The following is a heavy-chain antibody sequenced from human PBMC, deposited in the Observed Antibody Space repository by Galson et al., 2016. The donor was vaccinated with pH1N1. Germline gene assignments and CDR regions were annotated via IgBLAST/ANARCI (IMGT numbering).Heavy chain of an antibody. J-gene: IGHJ6*02. CDR1: GYYFSNYW. V-gene: IGHV5-51*03. CDR2: IFPGDSNL. CDR3: ALLGGPQGQDYYDNYGMDV. D-gene: IGHD3-16*01. Sequence: QSGAEVTKPGESLRISCKASGYYFSNYWIGWVRQMPGKGLEWMGIIFPGDSNLKYSPSFQGQVIISADKSLTTVYLQWNSLKASDTAIYYCALLGGPQGQDYYDNYGMDVWGQGTTVTVSS.